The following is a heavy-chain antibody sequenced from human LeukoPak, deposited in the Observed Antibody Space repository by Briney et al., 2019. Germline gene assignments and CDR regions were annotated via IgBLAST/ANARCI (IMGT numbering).Heavy chain of an antibody. V-gene: IGHV4-59*01. J-gene: IGHJ4*02. CDR2: IYYSGST. Sequence: SETLSPTCTVSAGSISSYYWSWIRHPPGKGLEWIGYIYYSGSTNYNPSLKTRVTISVDTSKNQFSMKLSSVAAADTAVYYCASHTPNGRLQPFDYWGQGTLVTVSS. CDR3: ASHTPNGRLQPFDY. D-gene: IGHD5-24*01. CDR1: AGSISSYY.